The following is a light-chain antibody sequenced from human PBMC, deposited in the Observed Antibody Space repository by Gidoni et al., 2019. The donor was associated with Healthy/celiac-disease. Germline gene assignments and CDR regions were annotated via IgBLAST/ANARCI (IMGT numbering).Light chain of an antibody. CDR3: QQSYSTPWT. J-gene: IGKJ1*01. Sequence: EMKMTQYPSSLSASVGDRVTITCRASQSISSYLNWYQQKPGKAPKLLIYAASSLPSGVPSRFSGSGSGTDFTLTISSLQPEDFATYYCQQSYSTPWTFGQGTKVEIK. V-gene: IGKV1-39*01. CDR1: QSISSY. CDR2: AAS.